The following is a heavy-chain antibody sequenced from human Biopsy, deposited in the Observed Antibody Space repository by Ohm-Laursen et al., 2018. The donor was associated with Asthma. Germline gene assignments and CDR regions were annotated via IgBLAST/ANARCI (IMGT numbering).Heavy chain of an antibody. CDR3: ARAVDYSHYYGIDV. J-gene: IGHJ6*02. V-gene: IGHV1-18*01. Sequence: GASVKVSCKTSGYTFNSAGITWVRQAPGQGLEWMGWISVYNGSTKVAQKLQDRVTMITDTSTSTAYMELRSLRSDDTAVYFCARAVDYSHYYGIDVWGQGTTVTAS. CDR2: ISVYNGST. D-gene: IGHD3-10*01. CDR1: GYTFNSAG.